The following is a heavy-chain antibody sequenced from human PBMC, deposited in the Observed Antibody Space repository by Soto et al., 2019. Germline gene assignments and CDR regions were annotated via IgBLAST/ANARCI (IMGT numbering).Heavy chain of an antibody. V-gene: IGHV1-69*06. CDR3: AGLLWFGELLSGAFDI. J-gene: IGHJ3*02. Sequence: SVKVSCKASGGTFSSYAISWVRQAPGQGLEWMGGIIPIFGTANYAQKFQGRVAITADKSTSTAYMELSSLRSEDTAVYYCAGLLWFGELLSGAFDIWGQGTMVTVSS. CDR2: IIPIFGTA. CDR1: GGTFSSYA. D-gene: IGHD3-10*01.